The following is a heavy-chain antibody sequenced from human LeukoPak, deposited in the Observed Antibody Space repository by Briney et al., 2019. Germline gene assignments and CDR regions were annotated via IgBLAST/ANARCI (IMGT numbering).Heavy chain of an antibody. CDR2: ISWNSGSI. D-gene: IGHD3-22*01. CDR1: GFTFDDYA. Sequence: PGGSLRLSCAASGFTFDDYAMHWVQQAPGKGLEWVSGISWNSGSIGYADSVKGRFTISRDNAKNSLYLQMNSLRAEDMALYYCAKGRYYYDSSGYDYWGQGTLVTVSS. V-gene: IGHV3-9*03. J-gene: IGHJ4*02. CDR3: AKGRYYYDSSGYDY.